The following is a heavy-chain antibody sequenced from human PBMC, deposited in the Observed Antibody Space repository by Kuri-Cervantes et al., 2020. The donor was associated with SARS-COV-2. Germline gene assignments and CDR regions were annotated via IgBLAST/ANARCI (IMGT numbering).Heavy chain of an antibody. CDR3: AGPRLNY. J-gene: IGHJ4*02. V-gene: IGHV3-30*02. CDR1: GFTFSSYG. Sequence: GESLKISCAASGFTFSSYGMHWVRQAPGKGLEWVAFIRYDGSNKYYADSVKGRLTISRDNAHNSVYVEMNSLRPEDTAVYYCAGPRLNYWGQGVLVTVSS. CDR2: IRYDGSNK. D-gene: IGHD3-16*01.